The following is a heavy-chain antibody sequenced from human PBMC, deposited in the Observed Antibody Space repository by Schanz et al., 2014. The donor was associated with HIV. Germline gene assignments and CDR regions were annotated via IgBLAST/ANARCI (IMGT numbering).Heavy chain of an antibody. Sequence: GQLVESGGGVVQPGRSLRLSCAVSGFTFSNYGMHWVRQAPGKGLEWVAVISYDGSNKYYEDSLKGRFTIARDNSKNTLYLQMNSLRAEDTAVYYCAKGLRQWLVLGVSDYWGQGTLVTVSS. V-gene: IGHV3-30*18. CDR2: ISYDGSNK. CDR3: AKGLRQWLVLGVSDY. J-gene: IGHJ4*02. CDR1: GFTFSNYG. D-gene: IGHD6-19*01.